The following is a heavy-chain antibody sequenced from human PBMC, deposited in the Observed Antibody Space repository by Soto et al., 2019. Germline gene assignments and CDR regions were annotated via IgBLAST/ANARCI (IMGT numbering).Heavy chain of an antibody. CDR2: INWNSGSI. CDR1: GFTFDDYA. V-gene: IGHV3-9*01. D-gene: IGHD3-22*01. CDR3: AKGYNYDRSGNPDY. J-gene: IGHJ4*02. Sequence: EVQLVESGGGLVQPGRPLRLSCAASGFTFDDYAMHWVRQAPGKGLEWVSGINWNSGSIGYADSVKGRFTISRDNAKNSLYLQMNSLRTEDTALYYCAKGYNYDRSGNPDYWGQGTLVTVSS.